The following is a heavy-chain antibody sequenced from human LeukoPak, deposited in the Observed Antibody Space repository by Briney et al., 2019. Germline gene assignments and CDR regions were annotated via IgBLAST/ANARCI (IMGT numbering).Heavy chain of an antibody. CDR1: GGSISSYY. V-gene: IGHV4-59*01. D-gene: IGHD3-22*01. J-gene: IGHJ4*02. Sequence: SETLSLTCTVSGGSISSYYWNWIRQPPGKGLEWIGYIYYSGSTNYNPSLKSRVTISVDTSKNQFSLKLSSVTAADTAVYYCARGADRSRYYSIFYFDYWGQGTLVTVSS. CDR3: ARGADRSRYYSIFYFDY. CDR2: IYYSGST.